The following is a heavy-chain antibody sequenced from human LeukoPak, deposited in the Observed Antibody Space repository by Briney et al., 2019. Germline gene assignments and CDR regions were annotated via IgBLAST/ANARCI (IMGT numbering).Heavy chain of an antibody. Sequence: GGSLRLSCAASGFTFSSYAMSWVRQAPGKGLEWVSTISGSGGSTYYADSVKGRFTTSRDNSKNTLYLLMNSLRAEDTAVYYCARPDPPLILEWPAPYFDYWGQGTLVTVSS. J-gene: IGHJ4*02. CDR3: ARPDPPLILEWPAPYFDY. D-gene: IGHD3-3*01. CDR2: ISGSGGST. V-gene: IGHV3-23*01. CDR1: GFTFSSYA.